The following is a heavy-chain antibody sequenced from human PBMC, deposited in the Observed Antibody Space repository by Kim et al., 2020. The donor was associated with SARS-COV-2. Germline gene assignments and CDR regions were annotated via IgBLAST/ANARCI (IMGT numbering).Heavy chain of an antibody. V-gene: IGHV5-51*01. D-gene: IGHD2-15*01. Sequence: SPSFQGQVTISADKSISTAYLQWSSLKASDTAMYYCARRGRGRPNDAFDIWGQGTMVTVSS. CDR3: ARRGRGRPNDAFDI. J-gene: IGHJ3*02.